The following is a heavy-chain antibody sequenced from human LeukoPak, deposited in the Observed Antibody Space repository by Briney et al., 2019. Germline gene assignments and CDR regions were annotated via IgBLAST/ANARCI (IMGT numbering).Heavy chain of an antibody. D-gene: IGHD2-15*01. V-gene: IGHV3-30*18. Sequence: GGSLRLSCAASGFTFSSYGMHWVRQAPGKGLEWVAVISYDGSNKYYADSVKGRFTTSRDNSKNTLYLQMNSLRAEDTAVYCCAKDNCSGGSCYGNIDYWGQGTLVTVSS. CDR2: ISYDGSNK. CDR1: GFTFSSYG. CDR3: AKDNCSGGSCYGNIDY. J-gene: IGHJ4*02.